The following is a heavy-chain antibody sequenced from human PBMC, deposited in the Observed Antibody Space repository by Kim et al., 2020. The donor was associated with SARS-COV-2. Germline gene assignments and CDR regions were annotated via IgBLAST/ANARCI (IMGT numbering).Heavy chain of an antibody. CDR1: GYTFTSYG. Sequence: ASVKVSCKASGYTFTSYGISWVRQAPGQGLEWMGWISAYNGNTNYAQKLQGRVTMTTDTSTSTAYMELRSLRSDDTAVYYCARDQRSGDSSGYYWRYYYYGMDVWGQGTTVTVSS. V-gene: IGHV1-18*01. CDR2: ISAYNGNT. D-gene: IGHD3-22*01. CDR3: ARDQRSGDSSGYYWRYYYYGMDV. J-gene: IGHJ6*02.